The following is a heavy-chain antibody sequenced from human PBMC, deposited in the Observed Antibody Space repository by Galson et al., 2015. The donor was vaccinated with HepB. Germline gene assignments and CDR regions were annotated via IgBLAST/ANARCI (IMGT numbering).Heavy chain of an antibody. CDR3: ARESRGNYFTFDY. CDR1: GFTFSDYY. J-gene: IGHJ4*02. Sequence: LRLSCAVSGFTFSDYYMSWIRQAPGKGLEWLSYITNSGRSTSYADSVKGRFAISRDNAKNSLYLEMNSLRAEDTAVYYCARESRGNYFTFDYWGQGTLVTVSS. CDR2: ITNSGRST. V-gene: IGHV3-11*01. D-gene: IGHD2/OR15-2a*01.